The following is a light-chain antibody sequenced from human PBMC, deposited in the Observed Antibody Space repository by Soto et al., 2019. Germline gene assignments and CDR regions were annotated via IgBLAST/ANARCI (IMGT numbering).Light chain of an antibody. CDR3: SSYTTSTTRV. J-gene: IGLJ3*02. CDR1: SSDVGVYDF. CDR2: DVS. Sequence: QSVLTQPASVSGSPGQSITISCTGTSSDVGVYDFVSWYQQHPGKAPKLMIYDVSNRPAGVSNRFSGSKSGNTASLTISGLQAEDAADYYCSSYTTSTTRVFGGGTKLTVL. V-gene: IGLV2-14*03.